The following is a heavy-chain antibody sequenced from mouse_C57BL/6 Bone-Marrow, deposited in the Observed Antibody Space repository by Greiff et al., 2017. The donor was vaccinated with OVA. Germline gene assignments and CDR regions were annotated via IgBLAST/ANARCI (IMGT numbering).Heavy chain of an antibody. Sequence: VQLQQSGAELVMPGASVKLSCKASGYTFTGYWMHWVKQRPGQGLEWIGEIDPYDSYTNYNQKFKGKSTLTVDKSSSTAYMQLSSLTSEDSAVYYCASGGLRHYWGKGTSVTVSS. CDR3: ASGGLRHY. J-gene: IGHJ4*01. CDR2: IDPYDSYT. V-gene: IGHV1-69*01. CDR1: GYTFTGYW. D-gene: IGHD2-4*01.